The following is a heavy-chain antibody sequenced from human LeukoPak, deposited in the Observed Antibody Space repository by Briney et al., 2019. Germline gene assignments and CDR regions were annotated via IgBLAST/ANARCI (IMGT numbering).Heavy chain of an antibody. CDR2: ISYDGSNK. V-gene: IGHV3-30*04. Sequence: GRSLRLSCAASGFTFSSYAMHWVRQAPGKGLEGVVVISYDGSNKYYADSVKGRFTISRDNYKNTLYLQMSSLRAEDTAVYYCAHYYGSGSYFLGNYFDYWGQGTLVTVSS. CDR3: AHYYGSGSYFLGNYFDY. J-gene: IGHJ4*02. D-gene: IGHD3-10*01. CDR1: GFTFSSYA.